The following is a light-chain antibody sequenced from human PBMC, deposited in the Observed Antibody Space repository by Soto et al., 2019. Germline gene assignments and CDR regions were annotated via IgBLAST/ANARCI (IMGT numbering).Light chain of an antibody. CDR3: QQYNSFPYT. Sequence: DIQMTQSPSTLPASLGDTVTITYRASQSISSWLAWYQQKPGKAPKVLIYKASSLESGVPSRFSGSGSGTEFTLTISSLQPDDFATYYCQQYNSFPYTFGQGTKLEIK. CDR1: QSISSW. J-gene: IGKJ2*01. V-gene: IGKV1-5*03. CDR2: KAS.